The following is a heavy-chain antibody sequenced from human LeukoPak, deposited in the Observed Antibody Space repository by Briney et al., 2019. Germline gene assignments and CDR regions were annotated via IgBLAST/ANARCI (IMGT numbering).Heavy chain of an antibody. Sequence: AGGSLRLSCAASGFTFSSYAMSWVRQAPGKGLEWVSAISGSGGSTYYADSVKGRFTISRDNSKNTLYLQMNSLRAEDTAVYYCAKEFGRYSSGYYYVWGQGTLVPVSS. CDR3: AKEFGRYSSGYYYV. D-gene: IGHD3-22*01. J-gene: IGHJ4*02. V-gene: IGHV3-23*01. CDR1: GFTFSSYA. CDR2: ISGSGGST.